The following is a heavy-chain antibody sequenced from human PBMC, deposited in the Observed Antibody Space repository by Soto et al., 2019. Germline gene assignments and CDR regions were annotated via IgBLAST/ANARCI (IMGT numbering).Heavy chain of an antibody. J-gene: IGHJ6*02. CDR2: ISWNSGSI. V-gene: IGHV3-9*01. Sequence: GGSLRLSCAASGFTFDDYAMHWVRQAPGKGLEWVSGISWNSGSIGHADSVKGRFTISRDNAKNSLYLQMNSLRAEDTALYYCAKDSSSSGYYYYGMDVWGQGTTVTVSS. CDR1: GFTFDDYA. D-gene: IGHD6-6*01. CDR3: AKDSSSSGYYYYGMDV.